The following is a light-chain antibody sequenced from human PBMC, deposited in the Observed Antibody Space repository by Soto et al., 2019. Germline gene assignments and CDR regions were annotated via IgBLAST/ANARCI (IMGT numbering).Light chain of an antibody. CDR1: LSVSSNY. Sequence: IVLTQSPGTLSLSPGERATLSCRASLSVSSNYVAWYQQKPGQAPRLLIYGASSRATGIPDRFSGSGSGTDFTLTISRLEPEDFAVYYCQQYGSSSSTFGGGTKVDI. CDR2: GAS. CDR3: QQYGSSSST. J-gene: IGKJ4*01. V-gene: IGKV3-20*01.